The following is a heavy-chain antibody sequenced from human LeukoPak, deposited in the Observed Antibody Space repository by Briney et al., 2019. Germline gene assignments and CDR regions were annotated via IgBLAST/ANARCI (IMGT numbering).Heavy chain of an antibody. CDR1: GFTFRSYW. CDR2: ISCSSSYI. CDR3: ARDVSAGMVTSLDY. V-gene: IGHV3-21*01. D-gene: IGHD5-18*01. J-gene: IGHJ4*02. Sequence: GGSLRLSCEASGFTFRSYWLHWVRQAPGKGLEWVSYISCSSSYIYYADSVKGRFTISRDNTKNSLYLQMNSLRAEDTAVYYCARDVSAGMVTSLDYWGQGTLVTVSS.